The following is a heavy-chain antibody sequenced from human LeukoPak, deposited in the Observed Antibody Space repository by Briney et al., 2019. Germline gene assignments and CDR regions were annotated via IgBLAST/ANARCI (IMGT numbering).Heavy chain of an antibody. CDR1: GFTFSSYA. D-gene: IGHD3-10*01. Sequence: GGSLRLSCAASGFTFSSYAMHWVRQAPGKGLEWVAVISYDGSNKYYADSVKGRFTISSDNSKNTLYLQMNSMRAEDTAVYYCARDQGGGSGKYYGMDVWGQGTTVTVSS. CDR2: ISYDGSNK. V-gene: IGHV3-30-3*01. J-gene: IGHJ6*02. CDR3: ARDQGGGSGKYYGMDV.